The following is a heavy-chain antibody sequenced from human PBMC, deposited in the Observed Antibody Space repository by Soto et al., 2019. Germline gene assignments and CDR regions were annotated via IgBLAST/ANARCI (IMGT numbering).Heavy chain of an antibody. CDR1: GGSISSSSYY. J-gene: IGHJ6*03. CDR3: ARHRVGSGYNLYYYYMDV. V-gene: IGHV4-39*01. Sequence: QLQLQESGPGLVKPSETLSLTCTVSGGSISSSSYYWGWIRQPPGKGLEWIGSIYYSGSTYYNPSLKSRVTISVDTSKNQCSLKLSSVTAADTAVYYCARHRVGSGYNLYYYYMDVWGKGTTVTVSS. D-gene: IGHD3-22*01. CDR2: IYYSGST.